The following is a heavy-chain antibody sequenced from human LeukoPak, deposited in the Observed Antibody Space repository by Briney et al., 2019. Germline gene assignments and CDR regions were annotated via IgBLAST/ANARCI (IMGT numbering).Heavy chain of an antibody. J-gene: IGHJ2*01. V-gene: IGHV1-2*02. CDR3: ARDRRDYYDSSGKGCWYFDL. CDR1: GYTLTDHY. D-gene: IGHD3-22*01. CDR2: INPNSGDT. Sequence: EASVKVSCKASGYTLTDHYMHWVRQAPGQGLEWMGWINPNSGDTNYAQKLQGRVTLTTDTSTSTAYMELRSLRSDDTAVYYCARDRRDYYDSSGKGCWYFDLWGRGTLVTVSS.